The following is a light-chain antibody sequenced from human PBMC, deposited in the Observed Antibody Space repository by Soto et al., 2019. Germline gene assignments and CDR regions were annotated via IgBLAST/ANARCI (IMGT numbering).Light chain of an antibody. V-gene: IGLV2-11*01. Sequence: QSALTQPRSVSGSPGQSVTISCTGTSSDVGGYNYVSWYQQHPGKAPKLMIYDVSKRPSGVPDRCSGSKSGNTASLTISGLQAEDEADYSCCSYAGSYTGVFGGGTKVTVL. J-gene: IGLJ2*01. CDR1: SSDVGGYNY. CDR3: CSYAGSYTGV. CDR2: DVS.